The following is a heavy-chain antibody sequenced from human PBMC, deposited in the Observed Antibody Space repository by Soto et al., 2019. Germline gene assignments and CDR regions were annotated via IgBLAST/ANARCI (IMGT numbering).Heavy chain of an antibody. CDR2: IYYSGST. J-gene: IGHJ6*02. CDR1: GGSISSSSYY. Sequence: QLQLQESGPGLVKPSETLSLTCTVSGGSISSSSYYWGWIRQPPGKGLEWIGSIYYSGSTYYNPSLKSRVTISVDTSKNQFSLKLSSVTAADTAVYYCASEKGQWDTAAGTRRPLYYYYYGMDVWGQGTTVTVSS. CDR3: ASEKGQWDTAAGTRRPLYYYYYGMDV. D-gene: IGHD6-13*01. V-gene: IGHV4-39*01.